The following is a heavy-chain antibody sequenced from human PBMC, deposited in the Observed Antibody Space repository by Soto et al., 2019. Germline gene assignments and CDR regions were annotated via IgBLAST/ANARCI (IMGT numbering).Heavy chain of an antibody. D-gene: IGHD3-3*01. V-gene: IGHV3-23*01. CDR3: ADGGEWSFNFVY. CDR2: FTGGGGNK. CDR1: GFTFRSYG. Sequence: GGSLTLSCAASGFTFRSYGMHCVRQAPGKGLEWVSGFTGGGGNKYYPDSVKGRFTISRDNSKNTLYLQMNNLRAEDTAVYYCADGGEWSFNFVYWGQGTLVTVSS. J-gene: IGHJ4*02.